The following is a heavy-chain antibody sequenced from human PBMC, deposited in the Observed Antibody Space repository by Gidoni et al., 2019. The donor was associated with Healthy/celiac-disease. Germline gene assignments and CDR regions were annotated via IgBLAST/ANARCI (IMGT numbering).Heavy chain of an antibody. V-gene: IGHV4-59*01. CDR2: IYYSGST. J-gene: IGHJ5*02. D-gene: IGHD6-13*01. CDR3: ARGSDIAAAGPYNWFDP. Sequence: QVQLQESGPGLVKPSETLSLTCPVPGGPLSSYYWSWIRQPPGKGLEWIGYIYYSGSTNYNPSLKSRVTISVDTSKNQFSLKLSSVTAADTAVYYCARGSDIAAAGPYNWFDPWGQGTLVTVSS. CDR1: GGPLSSYY.